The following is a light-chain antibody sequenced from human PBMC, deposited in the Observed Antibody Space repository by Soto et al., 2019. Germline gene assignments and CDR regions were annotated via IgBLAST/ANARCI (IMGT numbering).Light chain of an antibody. J-gene: IGLJ1*01. CDR2: EGT. CDR3: CSYASSSTYV. CDR1: SSDVGSYNL. V-gene: IGLV2-23*01. Sequence: QSALTQPASVSGSPGQSITISCTGTSSDVGSYNLVSWYQQHPGKAPKLMIYEGTKRPSGVSDRFSGSRSGNTASLTISGLQAEVEADYYCCSYASSSTYVFGTGTKLTVL.